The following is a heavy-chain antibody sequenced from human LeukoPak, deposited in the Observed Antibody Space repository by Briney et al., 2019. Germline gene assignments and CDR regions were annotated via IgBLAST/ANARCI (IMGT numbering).Heavy chain of an antibody. V-gene: IGHV4-38-2*02. J-gene: IGHJ6*03. CDR2: IYHSGST. CDR1: GYSISSGYY. D-gene: IGHD1-14*01. CDR3: ATLTDDYYYYYYMDV. Sequence: SETLSLTCTVSGYSISSGYYWGWIRPPPGKGLGWIGSIYHSGSTYYNPSLKSRVTISVDTSKNQFSLKLSSVTAADTAVYYCATLTDDYYYYYYMDVWGKGTTVTVSS.